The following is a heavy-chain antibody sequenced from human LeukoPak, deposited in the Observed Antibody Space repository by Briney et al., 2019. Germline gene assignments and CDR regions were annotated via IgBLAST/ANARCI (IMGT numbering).Heavy chain of an antibody. Sequence: GGSLRLSCAASGFTVSSNYMSWVRQAPGKELEWVSVIYSGGSTYYADSVKGRFTISRDNSKNTLNLQMNSLRAEDTAVYYCARDNYYDSSGYSYWGQGTLVTVSS. V-gene: IGHV3-66*01. D-gene: IGHD3-22*01. CDR2: IYSGGST. CDR1: GFTVSSNY. J-gene: IGHJ4*02. CDR3: ARDNYYDSSGYSY.